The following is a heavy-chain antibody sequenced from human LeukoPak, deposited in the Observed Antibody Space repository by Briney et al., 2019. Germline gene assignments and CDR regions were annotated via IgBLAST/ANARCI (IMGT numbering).Heavy chain of an antibody. CDR2: FHYSGIT. V-gene: IGHV4-59*01. J-gene: IGHJ4*02. Sequence: SETLSLTCVVSGGSISSYYWRWIRQPPGKGLEYIGYFHYSGITNYDPSLKSRVTISVDTSKNHISLKLKSVTAADTAVYYCATILYGANGFDYWGRGTLVTVSS. CDR1: GGSISSYY. D-gene: IGHD4/OR15-4a*01. CDR3: ATILYGANGFDY.